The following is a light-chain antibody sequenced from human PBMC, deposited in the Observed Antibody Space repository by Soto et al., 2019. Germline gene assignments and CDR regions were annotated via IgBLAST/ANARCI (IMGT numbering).Light chain of an antibody. CDR3: QQYNKWPPWT. Sequence: EIVMSQSPATLSVSPGERATLSCRASQSVSINLAWYQQRPGQAPRLLIYSASTRATGIPARFSGSGSGTEFTLTISSLQSEDFAVYYCQQYNKWPPWTFGQGSMADIK. V-gene: IGKV3-15*01. J-gene: IGKJ1*01. CDR1: QSVSIN. CDR2: SAS.